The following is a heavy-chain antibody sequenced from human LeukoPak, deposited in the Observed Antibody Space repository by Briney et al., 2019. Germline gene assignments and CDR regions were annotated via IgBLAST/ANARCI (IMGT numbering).Heavy chain of an antibody. CDR2: ISYDGGNK. J-gene: IGHJ4*02. V-gene: IGHV3-30*03. D-gene: IGHD3/OR15-3a*01. Sequence: GGSLRLSCAASGFTFSGYGMHWVRQAPGKGLEWVALISYDGGNKYSADSVKGRFTISRDNSKNTLYLQMNSLRAEDTAVYYCARDPDWLEYGGQGTLVTVSS. CDR3: ARDPDWLEY. CDR1: GFTFSGYG.